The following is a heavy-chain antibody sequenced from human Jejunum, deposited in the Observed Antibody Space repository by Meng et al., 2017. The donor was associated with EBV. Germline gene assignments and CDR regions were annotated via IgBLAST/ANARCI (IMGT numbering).Heavy chain of an antibody. CDR3: AHRALTGEQPFDY. D-gene: IGHD7-27*01. CDR2: IHWDADK. CDR1: GSPFTTSARA. Sequence: QITFRESGPTLVKPTEIRTPPCPFSGSPFTTSARAVGWNRQPPGKGLEWLAQIHWDADKRYSTSLKSRLTITKNTSKTQVVLTMTNMDPVNAGTYSCAHRALTGEQPFDYWGQGALVTVSS. V-gene: IGHV2-5*02. J-gene: IGHJ4*02.